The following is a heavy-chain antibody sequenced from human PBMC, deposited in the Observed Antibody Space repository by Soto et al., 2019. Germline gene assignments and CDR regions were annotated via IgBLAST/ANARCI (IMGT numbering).Heavy chain of an antibody. Sequence: QVQLMQSGAEVKKPGSSVKVSCKASGGTFSSYAISWVRQAPGQGLEWMGGIIPIFGTANYAQKFQGRVTITADESTSTAYMELSSLRSEDTAVYYCARGRLGYCSGGSCYNRAWFDPWGQGTLVTVSS. CDR3: ARGRLGYCSGGSCYNRAWFDP. D-gene: IGHD2-15*01. CDR2: IIPIFGTA. V-gene: IGHV1-69*01. CDR1: GGTFSSYA. J-gene: IGHJ5*02.